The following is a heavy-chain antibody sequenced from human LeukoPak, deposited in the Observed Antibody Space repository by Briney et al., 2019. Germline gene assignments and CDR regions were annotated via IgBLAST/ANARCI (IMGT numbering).Heavy chain of an antibody. J-gene: IGHJ5*02. CDR1: GGSISSSIYY. V-gene: IGHV4-39*01. CDR3: ARLGSWLDR. CDR2: IYHSGNT. D-gene: IGHD2-2*03. Sequence: SETLSLTCTVSGGSISSSIYYWGWIRQPPGKGLEWIGNIYHSGNTYYNPSLKSRVTISVDTSKNQFSLKLSPVAAADTAVYYCARLGSWLDRWGQGTLVTVSS.